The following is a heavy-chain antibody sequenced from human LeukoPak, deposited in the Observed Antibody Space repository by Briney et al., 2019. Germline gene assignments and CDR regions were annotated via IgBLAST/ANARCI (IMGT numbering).Heavy chain of an antibody. V-gene: IGHV3-21*01. CDR3: ARSPADYYDSSGYYLWYFDY. Sequence: GGSLRVSCAASGFTFSSYSVNWVRQAPGKGLEWVSSISISSSYIYYADSVKGRFTISRDNAKNSLYLQMNSLRAEDTAVYYCARSPADYYDSSGYYLWYFDYWGQGTLVTVSS. CDR2: ISISSSYI. J-gene: IGHJ4*02. D-gene: IGHD3-22*01. CDR1: GFTFSSYS.